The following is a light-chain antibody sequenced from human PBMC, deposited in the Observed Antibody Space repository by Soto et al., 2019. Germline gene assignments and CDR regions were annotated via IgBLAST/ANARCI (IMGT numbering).Light chain of an antibody. J-gene: IGKJ4*01. CDR3: QHYYSAPLT. CDR1: QSVLSSSNNKNY. Sequence: DIVMTQSPDSLAASLGERATINCKSSQSVLSSSNNKNYLTWYQQKPGQPPKLLIYWASTRESGVPDRFSGSGSGTDFTLTISSLQAEDVAVYYCQHYYSAPLTFGGGTKVEL. CDR2: WAS. V-gene: IGKV4-1*01.